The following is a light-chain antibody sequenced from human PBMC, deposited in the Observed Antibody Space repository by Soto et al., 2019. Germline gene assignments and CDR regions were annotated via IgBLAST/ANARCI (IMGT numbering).Light chain of an antibody. CDR2: SNN. V-gene: IGLV1-44*01. Sequence: QSVLTQAPSASGTPGQRVTISCSGSSSNIGSNPVNWYQQLPGTAPKLLMYSNNQRPSGVPDRFSGSKSGTSASLVISGLQSEDEADYYCAAWDDSLNGVVFGGGTKLTVL. CDR1: SSNIGSNP. J-gene: IGLJ2*01. CDR3: AAWDDSLNGVV.